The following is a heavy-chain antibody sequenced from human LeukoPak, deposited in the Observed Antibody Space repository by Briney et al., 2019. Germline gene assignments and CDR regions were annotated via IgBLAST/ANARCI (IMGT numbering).Heavy chain of an antibody. D-gene: IGHD3-22*01. CDR2: IYSGGST. V-gene: IGHV3-53*01. CDR3: ARDLSDYYDSSGYA. CDR1: GFTFSSYA. Sequence: GGSLRLSCAASGFTFSSYAVHWVRQAPGKGLEWVSVIYSGGSTYYADSVKGRFTISRDNSKNTLYLQMNSLRAEDTAVYYCARDLSDYYDSSGYAWGQGTLVTVSS. J-gene: IGHJ5*02.